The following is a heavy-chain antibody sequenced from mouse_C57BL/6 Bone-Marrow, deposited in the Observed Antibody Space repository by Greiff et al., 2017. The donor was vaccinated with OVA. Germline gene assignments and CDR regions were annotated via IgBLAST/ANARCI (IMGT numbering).Heavy chain of an antibody. J-gene: IGHJ4*01. Sequence: QVQLQQPGAELVQPGASVKLSCKASGYTFTSYWMQWVKQRPGQGLEWIGEIDPSDSYTNYNQKFKGKATLTVDTSSSTAYMQLSSLTSEDSAVYYCVLLRHYAMDYWGQGTSVTVSS. V-gene: IGHV1-50*01. CDR3: VLLRHYAMDY. CDR2: IDPSDSYT. D-gene: IGHD1-1*01. CDR1: GYTFTSYW.